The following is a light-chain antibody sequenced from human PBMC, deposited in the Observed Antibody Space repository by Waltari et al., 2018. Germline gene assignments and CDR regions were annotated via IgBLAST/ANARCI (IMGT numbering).Light chain of an antibody. CDR3: QQCASSLT. Sequence: EIVLTQSPGTLPLSPGERATLSCRASQSISNSYLARYPQKPGQDTRLVNYGASSRATGIPDRFSGSGSGTDFTLTISRMEPEDFAVYYCQQCASSLTFGGGTKVEIK. J-gene: IGKJ4*01. V-gene: IGKV3-20*01. CDR2: GAS. CDR1: QSISNSY.